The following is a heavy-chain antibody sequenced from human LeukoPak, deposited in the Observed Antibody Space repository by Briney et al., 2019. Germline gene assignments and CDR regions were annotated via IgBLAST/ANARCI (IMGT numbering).Heavy chain of an antibody. CDR1: GGSISTSNYY. V-gene: IGHV4-39*07. J-gene: IGHJ4*02. CDR2: IFYSGST. CDR3: ARSLYYDSSGYYPG. D-gene: IGHD3-22*01. Sequence: SETLSLTCTVSGGSISTSNYYWGWIRQPPGKGLEWIGNIFYSGSTYYGPSLKSRLTISLDTSRNQFSLKLSSVTAADTAVYYCARSLYYDSSGYYPGWGQGTLVTVSS.